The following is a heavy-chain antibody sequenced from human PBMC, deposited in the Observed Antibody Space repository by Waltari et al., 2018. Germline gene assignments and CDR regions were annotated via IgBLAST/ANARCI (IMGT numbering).Heavy chain of an antibody. V-gene: IGHV7-4-1*02. Sequence: QVQLVQSGSELKKPGASVKVSCKASGYTFTSYAMNWVRQAPGQGLEWMGWINTNTGNPTYAQGFTGRFVFSVDTSVSTAYLQISSLKAEDTAVYYCARGIAAAGKREGYYYYGMDVWGQGTTVTVSS. J-gene: IGHJ6*02. CDR3: ARGIAAAGKREGYYYYGMDV. CDR2: INTNTGNP. CDR1: GYTFTSYA. D-gene: IGHD6-13*01.